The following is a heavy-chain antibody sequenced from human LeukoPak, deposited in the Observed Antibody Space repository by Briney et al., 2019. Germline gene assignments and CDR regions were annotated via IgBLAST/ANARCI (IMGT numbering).Heavy chain of an antibody. V-gene: IGHV1-2*02. J-gene: IGHJ4*02. D-gene: IGHD3-3*01. CDR2: INPNGGGT. CDR3: ARQYDFWSGYYEYYFDY. Sequence: GASVKVSCKDSGYAFTSYDINWVRQAPGQGLEWMGWINPNGGGTNYAQKFQGRVTMTRDTSISTAYMELSRLRSDDTAVYYCARQYDFWSGYYEYYFDYWGQGTLVTVSS. CDR1: GYAFTSYD.